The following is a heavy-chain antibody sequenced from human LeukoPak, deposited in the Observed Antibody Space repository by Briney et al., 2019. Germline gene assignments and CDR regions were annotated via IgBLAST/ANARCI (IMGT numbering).Heavy chain of an antibody. CDR1: GYTFTSYD. V-gene: IGHV1-18*01. CDR3: ARDARGYCSSTSCYPGGY. D-gene: IGHD2-2*01. Sequence: GASVKVSCKASGYTFTSYDINWVRQATGQGLEWMGWISAYNGNTNYAQKLQGRVTMTTDTSTSTAYMEMRSLRSDDTAVYYCARDARGYCSSTSCYPGGYWGQGTLVTVSS. CDR2: ISAYNGNT. J-gene: IGHJ4*02.